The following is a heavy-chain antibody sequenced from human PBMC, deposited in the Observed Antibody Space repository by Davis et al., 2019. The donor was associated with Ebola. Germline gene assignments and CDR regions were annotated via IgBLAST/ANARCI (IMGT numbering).Heavy chain of an antibody. CDR1: GFTFSSYY. V-gene: IGHV3-21*04. D-gene: IGHD3-10*01. CDR3: ARERGSPARFDP. CDR2: ISSSGSSV. Sequence: PGGSLRLSCAASGFTFSSYYLNWVRQAPGKGLEWVSAISSSGSSVYYADSVKGRFTISRDNTNSSLYLQMNSLRAEDTAVYYCARERGSPARFDPWGQGTLVTVFS. J-gene: IGHJ5*02.